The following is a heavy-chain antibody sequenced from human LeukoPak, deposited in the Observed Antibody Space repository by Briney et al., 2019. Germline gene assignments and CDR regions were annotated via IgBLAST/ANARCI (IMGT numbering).Heavy chain of an antibody. D-gene: IGHD3-22*01. CDR2: IYTSGAT. Sequence: SETLSLTCTVSGGAISSGSYYWSWIRQSAGKGLEWIGRIYTSGATNSNPSLKSRVTISVDTSKNQFSLKLSSVTAADTAVYYCAREYYDSNKAPAFDIWGQGTMVTVSS. V-gene: IGHV4-61*02. J-gene: IGHJ3*02. CDR1: GGAISSGSYY. CDR3: AREYYDSNKAPAFDI.